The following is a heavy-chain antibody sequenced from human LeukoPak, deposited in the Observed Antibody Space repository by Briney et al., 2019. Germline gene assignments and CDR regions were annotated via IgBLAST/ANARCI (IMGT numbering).Heavy chain of an antibody. V-gene: IGHV3-11*01. J-gene: IGHJ4*02. D-gene: IGHD4-11*01. CDR2: ISSSGSTI. CDR1: GFTLSDYY. CDR3: ARDRARGVTTRPSDY. Sequence: PGGSLRLSCAASGFTLSDYYMSWIRQAPGKGLEWVSYISSSGSTIYYADSVKGRFTISRDNAKNSLYLQMNSLRAEDTAVYYCARDRARGVTTRPSDYWGQGTLVTVSS.